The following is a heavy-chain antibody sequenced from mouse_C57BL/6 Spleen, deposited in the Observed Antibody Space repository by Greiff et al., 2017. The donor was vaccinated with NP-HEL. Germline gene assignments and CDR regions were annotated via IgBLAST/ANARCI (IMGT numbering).Heavy chain of an antibody. CDR3: ARCKYCEHFDH. D-gene: IGHD5-1*01. J-gene: IGHJ2*01. CDR1: GYTFTSYW. V-gene: IGHV1-50*01. Sequence: VQLQQSGAELVKPGASVKLSCKASGYTFTSYWMQWVKQRPGQGLEWIGEIDPSDSYTNYNQKFKGKATLTVDTSSSTAYMQLSSLTSEDSAVYYCARCKYCEHFDHWGQGTTLTVSS. CDR2: IDPSDSYT.